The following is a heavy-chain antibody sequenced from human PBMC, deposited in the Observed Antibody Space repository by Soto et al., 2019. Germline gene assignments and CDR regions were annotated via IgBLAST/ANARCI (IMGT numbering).Heavy chain of an antibody. V-gene: IGHV1-69*05. CDR1: GGTFSSSA. CDR2: IMPIFRTA. Sequence: QVQLVQSGAEVKKPGSSLKVSCKASGGTFSSSAFSWVRQAPGQGLEWMGGIMPIFRTADYAQKFQGRVTXTXDXXTSTADMELSSLRSEDTGVYYCAGDKDRQQLGGNYYYIMDVWGQGTTVTVSS. J-gene: IGHJ6*02. CDR3: AGDKDRQQLGGNYYYIMDV. D-gene: IGHD3-3*02.